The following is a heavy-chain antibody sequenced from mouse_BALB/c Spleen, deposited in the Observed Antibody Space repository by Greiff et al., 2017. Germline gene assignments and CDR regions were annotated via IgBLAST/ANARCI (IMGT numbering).Heavy chain of an antibody. V-gene: IGHV5-12-2*01. CDR1: GFTFSSYT. CDR2: ISNGGGST. Sequence: EVMLVESGGGLVQPGGSLKLSCAASGFTFSSYTMSWVRQTPEKRLEWVAYISNGGGSTYYPDTVKGRFTISRDNAKNTLYLQMSSLKSEDTAMYYCARHDGLYYAMDYWGQGTSVTVSS. D-gene: IGHD2-3*01. CDR3: ARHDGLYYAMDY. J-gene: IGHJ4*01.